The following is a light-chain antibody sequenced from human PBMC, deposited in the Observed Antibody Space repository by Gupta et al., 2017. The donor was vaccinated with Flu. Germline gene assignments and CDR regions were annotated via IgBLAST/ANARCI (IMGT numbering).Light chain of an antibody. Sequence: ATLSVSPGERVTLSCRASQSVSNNLAWYQQTPGQAPRLLIYGASTRDTGIPARFSGSGSGTEFTLTISSLQSEDFAVYYCQQYDNWPPLTFGPGTKVDL. J-gene: IGKJ3*01. V-gene: IGKV3-15*01. CDR3: QQYDNWPPLT. CDR2: GAS. CDR1: QSVSNN.